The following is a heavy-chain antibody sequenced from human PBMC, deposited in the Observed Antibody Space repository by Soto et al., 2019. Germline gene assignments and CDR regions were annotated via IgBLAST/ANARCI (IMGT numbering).Heavy chain of an antibody. CDR2: INAGNGNT. Sequence: ASVKVSCKASGYTFTSYAMHWVRQAPGQRLEWMGWINAGNGNTKYSQKFQGRVTITRDTSASTAYMELSSLRSEGTAVYYCARALMAYYYDSSGYPRECYFDYWGQGTLVTVSS. CDR1: GYTFTSYA. J-gene: IGHJ4*02. D-gene: IGHD3-22*01. V-gene: IGHV1-3*01. CDR3: ARALMAYYYDSSGYPRECYFDY.